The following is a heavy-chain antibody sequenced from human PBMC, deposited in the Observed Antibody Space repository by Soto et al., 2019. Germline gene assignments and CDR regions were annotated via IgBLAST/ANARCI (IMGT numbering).Heavy chain of an antibody. V-gene: IGHV3-53*04. J-gene: IGHJ6*02. CDR1: GFTVSSNY. CDR2: IYSGGST. Sequence: GGSLRLSCAASGFTVSSNYMSWVRQAPGKGLEWVSVIYSGGSTYYADSVKGRFTISRHNSKNTLYLQMNSLRAEDTAVYYCARDKGRESWNYYYYGMDVWGQGTTVTVSS. CDR3: ARDKGRESWNYYYYGMDV. D-gene: IGHD6-13*01.